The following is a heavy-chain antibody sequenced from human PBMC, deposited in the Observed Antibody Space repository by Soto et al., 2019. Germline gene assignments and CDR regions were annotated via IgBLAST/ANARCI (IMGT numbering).Heavy chain of an antibody. CDR3: TSQPSRYYDSC. D-gene: IGHD3-22*01. CDR1: GVTFSGSA. V-gene: IGHV3-73*01. J-gene: IGHJ4*02. Sequence: GGSLRLSCAASGVTFSGSAMHWVRQASGKGLEGVGRIRSKANSYATAYAASVKGRFTISRDDSKNTAYLQMNSLKTEDTAVYYCTSQPSRYYDSCWGQGTLVTVSS. CDR2: IRSKANSYAT.